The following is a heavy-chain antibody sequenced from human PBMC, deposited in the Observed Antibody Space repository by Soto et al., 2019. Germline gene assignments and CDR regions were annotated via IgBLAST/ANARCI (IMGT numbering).Heavy chain of an antibody. V-gene: IGHV3-11*01. CDR1: AFTFTDYY. CDR3: ASMPYRGDECYYNY. Sequence: PGGSLRLSCVASAFTFTDYYMSWIRQAPGMGLEWIPYIDSSGRTIYYADSVKGRFTISRDNARNSLSLQMNSLRAEDTAVYYCASMPYRGDECYYNYWGQGILVTVSS. CDR2: IDSSGRTI. D-gene: IGHD2-21*01. J-gene: IGHJ4*02.